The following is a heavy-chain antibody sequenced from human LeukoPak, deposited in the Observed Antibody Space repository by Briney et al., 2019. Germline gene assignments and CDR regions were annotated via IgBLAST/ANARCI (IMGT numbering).Heavy chain of an antibody. CDR2: IYYSGST. CDR3: ASAPRYDSSGYYYD. V-gene: IGHV4-59*08. Sequence: SETLSLTSTVSGGSISSYYWSWIRQPPEKGLEWIGYIYYSGSTNYNPSLKSRVTISVDTSKNQFSLKLSSVTAADTAVYYCASAPRYDSSGYYYDWGQGTLVTVSS. J-gene: IGHJ4*02. D-gene: IGHD3-22*01. CDR1: GGSISSYY.